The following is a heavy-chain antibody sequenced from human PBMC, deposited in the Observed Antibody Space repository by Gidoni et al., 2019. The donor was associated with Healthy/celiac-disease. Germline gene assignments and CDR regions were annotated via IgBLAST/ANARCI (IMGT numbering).Heavy chain of an antibody. Sequence: VQLVESGGGLVQPGGSLRLSCAASGFTFSSYSMNWVRQAPGKGLEWVSYISSSSSTIYYADSVKGRFTISRDNAKNSLYLQMNSLRDEDTAVYYCASGRGSYRVRVFDYWGQGTLVTVSS. V-gene: IGHV3-48*02. CDR3: ASGRGSYRVRVFDY. D-gene: IGHD3-16*02. CDR1: GFTFSSYS. CDR2: ISSSSSTI. J-gene: IGHJ4*02.